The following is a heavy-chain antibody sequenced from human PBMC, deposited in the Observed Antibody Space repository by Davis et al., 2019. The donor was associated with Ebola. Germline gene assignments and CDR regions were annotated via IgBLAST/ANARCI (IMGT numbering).Heavy chain of an antibody. J-gene: IGHJ4*02. V-gene: IGHV1-46*01. CDR2: INPSGGST. CDR1: GYTFTSYY. CDR3: ARGPYWD. Sequence: ASVKVSCKASGYTFTSYYMHWVRQAPGQGLEWMGIINPSGGSTNYAQKFQGRVTITADESTSTAYMELSSLRSEDTAVYYCARGPYWDWGQGTLVTVSS. D-gene: IGHD2-21*01.